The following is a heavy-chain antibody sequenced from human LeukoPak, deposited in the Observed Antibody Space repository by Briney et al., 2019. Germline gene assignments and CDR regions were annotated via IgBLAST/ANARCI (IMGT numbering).Heavy chain of an antibody. Sequence: SVKVSCKASGGTFSSYAISWVRQAPGQGLEWMGGIIPIFGTANYAQKFQGRVTITTDESTSTAYMELSSLRSEDTAVYYCARASSYDFWSGYIDYWGQGTLVTVSS. J-gene: IGHJ4*02. D-gene: IGHD3-3*01. CDR3: ARASSYDFWSGYIDY. CDR1: GGTFSSYA. V-gene: IGHV1-69*05. CDR2: IIPIFGTA.